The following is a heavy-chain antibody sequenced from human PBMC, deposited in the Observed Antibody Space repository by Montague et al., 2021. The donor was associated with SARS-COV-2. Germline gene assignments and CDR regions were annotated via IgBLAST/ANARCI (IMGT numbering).Heavy chain of an antibody. CDR3: ALAVAGRGGYDY. D-gene: IGHD6-19*01. Sequence: KRKYEYAVSLKSRITINPDTSKNQFSLQVKSMTPEDTAVYYCALAVAGRGGYDYWGQGTLVTVSS. V-gene: IGHV6-1*01. J-gene: IGHJ4*02. CDR2: KRKY.